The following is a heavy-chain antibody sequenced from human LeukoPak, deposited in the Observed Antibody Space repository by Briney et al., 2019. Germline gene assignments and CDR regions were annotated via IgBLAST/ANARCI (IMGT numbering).Heavy chain of an antibody. Sequence: ASVKVSCKASGGTFSSYAISWVRQAPGQGLEWMGIINPSGGSTSYAQKFQGRVTMTRGTSTSTVYMELSSLRSEDTAVYYCASAATLHIGFDPWGQGTLVTVSS. CDR3: ASAATLHIGFDP. D-gene: IGHD5-24*01. V-gene: IGHV1-46*01. CDR2: INPSGGST. CDR1: GGTFSSYA. J-gene: IGHJ5*02.